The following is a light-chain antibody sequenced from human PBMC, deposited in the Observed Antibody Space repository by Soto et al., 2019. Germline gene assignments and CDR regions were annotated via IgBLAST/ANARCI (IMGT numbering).Light chain of an antibody. V-gene: IGLV2-23*01. CDR2: EXX. Sequence: QSALTQPASVSGSPGQSITISCTGTSSDVGSYNLVSWYQQHPGKAPKLMIYEXXKRXXGXXXRXSXSKSGDTAPLTISGLQAEDEXXYYCCSYAGSSTYYVFGTGTKVTVL. CDR1: SSDVGSYNL. CDR3: CSYAGSSTYYV. J-gene: IGLJ1*01.